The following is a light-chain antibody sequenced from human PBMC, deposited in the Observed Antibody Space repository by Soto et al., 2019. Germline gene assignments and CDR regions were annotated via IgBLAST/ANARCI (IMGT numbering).Light chain of an antibody. CDR1: SSDVGGYNY. Sequence: QSVLTQPASVSGSPGQSITISCTGTSSDVGGYNYVSWYQQQSGKAPKLMIHEVSNRPSGVSNRFSGSKSGNTASLTISGLQAEDEADYSCSSYTSSRDYLFRTGPKATVL. J-gene: IGLJ1*01. CDR3: SSYTSSRDYL. CDR2: EVS. V-gene: IGLV2-14*01.